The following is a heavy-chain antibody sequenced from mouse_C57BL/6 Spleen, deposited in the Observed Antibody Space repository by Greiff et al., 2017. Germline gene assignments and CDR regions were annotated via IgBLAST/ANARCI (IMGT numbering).Heavy chain of an antibody. Sequence: QVQLHQPGAELVKPGASVKLSCKASGYTFTSYWMHWVKQRPGQGLEWIGMIHPNSGSTNYNEKFKSKATLTVDKSSSTAYMQLSSLTSEDSAVYYCAREDYGSSLDYWGQGTTLTVSS. V-gene: IGHV1-64*01. D-gene: IGHD1-1*01. CDR2: IHPNSGST. CDR3: AREDYGSSLDY. CDR1: GYTFTSYW. J-gene: IGHJ2*01.